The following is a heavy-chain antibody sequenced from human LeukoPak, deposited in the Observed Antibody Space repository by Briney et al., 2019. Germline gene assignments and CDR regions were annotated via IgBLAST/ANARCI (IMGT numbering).Heavy chain of an antibody. CDR2: IYYSGST. CDR3: ARYPDS. Sequence: PSETLSLTCTVSGGSICSYYWSWIRQPPGKGLEWIGYIYYSGSTNYNPSLKSRVTISVDTSKNQFSLKLTSVTAADTAVYYCARYPDSWGQGTLVTVSS. J-gene: IGHJ4*02. V-gene: IGHV4-59*01. CDR1: GGSICSYY.